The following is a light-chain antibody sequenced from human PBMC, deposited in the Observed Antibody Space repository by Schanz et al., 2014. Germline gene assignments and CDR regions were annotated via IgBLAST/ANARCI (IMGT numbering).Light chain of an antibody. V-gene: IGKV1-13*02. CDR2: EAS. Sequence: AIQLTQSPSSLSASVGDRVTITCRASQDIRSALAWYQQKPGKPPNLLIYEASSLESGVPSRFSGSGSGTDFTLSISSLQPEDFATYYCQQYNSYWTFGQGTKVEIK. J-gene: IGKJ1*01. CDR3: QQYNSYWT. CDR1: QDIRSA.